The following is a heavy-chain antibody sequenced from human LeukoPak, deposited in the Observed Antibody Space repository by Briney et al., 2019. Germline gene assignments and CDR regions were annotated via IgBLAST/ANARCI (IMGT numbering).Heavy chain of an antibody. Sequence: GGSLRLSCAASGFTISSNYMSWVRQAPGKGLEWVSVIYSGGSTYYADSVKGRFTISRDTSKNTVYLQMNSLRVEDTAVYYCARDSSGYYLDYWGQGSLVTVSS. V-gene: IGHV3-53*05. CDR2: IYSGGST. CDR1: GFTISSNY. J-gene: IGHJ4*02. D-gene: IGHD3-22*01. CDR3: ARDSSGYYLDY.